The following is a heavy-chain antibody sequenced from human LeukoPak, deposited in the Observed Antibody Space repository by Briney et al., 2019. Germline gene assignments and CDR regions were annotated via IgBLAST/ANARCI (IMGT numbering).Heavy chain of an antibody. J-gene: IGHJ4*02. V-gene: IGHV4-34*01. D-gene: IGHD2-2*01. Sequence: SETLSLTCAVYGGSFSGYYWSWIRQPPGKGLEWIGEINHSGSTNYNPSLKSRVTISVDTSKNQFSLKLSSVTAADTAVYYCARHGDIVVVPLENWGQGTLVTVSS. CDR3: ARHGDIVVVPLEN. CDR2: INHSGST. CDR1: GGSFSGYY.